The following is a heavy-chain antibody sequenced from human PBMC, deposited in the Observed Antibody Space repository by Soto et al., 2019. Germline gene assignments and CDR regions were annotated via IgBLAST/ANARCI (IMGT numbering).Heavy chain of an antibody. Sequence: GGSLRLSCAASGFTFDDYAMHWVRQAPGKGLEWVSGISWNSGSVGYADSVKGRFTISRDNAKNSLYLQMNSLRAEDTALYYCAKDQGEYYGSGTYWDHWGQGVLVTVSS. J-gene: IGHJ4*02. CDR2: ISWNSGSV. CDR1: GFTFDDYA. V-gene: IGHV3-9*01. CDR3: AKDQGEYYGSGTYWDH. D-gene: IGHD3-10*01.